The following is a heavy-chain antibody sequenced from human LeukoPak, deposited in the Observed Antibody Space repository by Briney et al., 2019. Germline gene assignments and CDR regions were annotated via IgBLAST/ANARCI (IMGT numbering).Heavy chain of an antibody. CDR2: IIPIFGTA. Sequence: GASVKVSCKASGGTFSSYAISWVRQAPGQGLEWMGGIIPIFGTANYAQKFQGRVTITADESTSTAYMELSSLRFDDTAVYYCARDGGVVPVAWDGFDFWGQGTMVTVSS. J-gene: IGHJ3*01. D-gene: IGHD2-2*01. V-gene: IGHV1-69*13. CDR3: ARDGGVVPVAWDGFDF. CDR1: GGTFSSYA.